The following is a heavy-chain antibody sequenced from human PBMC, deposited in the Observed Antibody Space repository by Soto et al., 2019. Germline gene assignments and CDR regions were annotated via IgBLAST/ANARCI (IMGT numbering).Heavy chain of an antibody. V-gene: IGHV3-21*01. CDR1: GFTFSSYS. CDR2: ISSSSSYI. D-gene: IGHD4-17*01. CDR3: ARVRSSRSRAFDI. Sequence: SLRLSCAASGFTFSSYSMNWVRQAPGKGLEWVSSISSSSSYIYYADSVKGRFTISRDNAKNSLYLQMNSLRAEDTAVYYCARVRSSRSRAFDIWGQGTMVTVSS. J-gene: IGHJ3*02.